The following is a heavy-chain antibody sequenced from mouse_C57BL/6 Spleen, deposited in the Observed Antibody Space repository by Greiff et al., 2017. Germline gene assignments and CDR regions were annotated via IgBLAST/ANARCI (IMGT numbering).Heavy chain of an antibody. CDR3: ARRVGSYFDY. CDR1: GYTFTSYW. D-gene: IGHD1-1*02. CDR2: IDPSDSYT. Sequence: QVQLQQPGAELVKPGASVKLSCKASGYTFTSYWMQWVKQRPGQGLEWIGEIDPSDSYTNYNQKFKGKATLTVDTSSSTAYMQLSSLTSEDSAVYYGARRVGSYFDYWGQGTTLTVSS. V-gene: IGHV1-50*01. J-gene: IGHJ2*01.